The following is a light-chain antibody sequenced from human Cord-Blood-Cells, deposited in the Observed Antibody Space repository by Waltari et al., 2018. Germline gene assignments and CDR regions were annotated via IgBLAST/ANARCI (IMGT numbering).Light chain of an antibody. CDR1: QLGDKY. V-gene: IGLV3-1*01. CDR3: QAWDSSNVV. Sequence: SYELTQPPSVSVSPGQTASIPCSGDQLGDKYACWYQQKPGQSPVLVIYQDSKRPSGLPERFSGSNSGNTATLTISGTQAMDEADYYCQAWDSSNVVFGGGTKLTVL. J-gene: IGLJ2*01. CDR2: QDS.